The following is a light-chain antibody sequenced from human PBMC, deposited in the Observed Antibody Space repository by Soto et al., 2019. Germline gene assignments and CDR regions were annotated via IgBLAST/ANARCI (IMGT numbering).Light chain of an antibody. J-gene: IGLJ1*01. CDR1: SSDVGGYNY. V-gene: IGLV2-14*01. CDR2: DVS. Sequence: QSALTQPASVXGXXXXXXXXSCTGTSSDVGGYNYVSWYQQHPGKAPKLMIYDVSNRPSGVSNRFSGSKSGNTASLTISGLQAEDEADYYCSSYTSSSTLLYVFGTGTKVTVL. CDR3: SSYTSSSTLLYV.